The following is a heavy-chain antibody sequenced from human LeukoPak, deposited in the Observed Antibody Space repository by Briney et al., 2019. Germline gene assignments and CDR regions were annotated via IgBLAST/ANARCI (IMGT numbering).Heavy chain of an antibody. D-gene: IGHD5-18*01. CDR2: ISSSSSYI. Sequence: PGGSLRLSCAASGLTFSSYAMNWVRQAPGKGLEWVSSISSSSSYIYYADSVKGRFTISRDNSKNTLYLQMNNLRAEDTAVYYCARSFIQLWLHGFFDYWGQGTLVTVSS. CDR3: ARSFIQLWLHGFFDY. CDR1: GLTFSSYA. V-gene: IGHV3-21*01. J-gene: IGHJ4*02.